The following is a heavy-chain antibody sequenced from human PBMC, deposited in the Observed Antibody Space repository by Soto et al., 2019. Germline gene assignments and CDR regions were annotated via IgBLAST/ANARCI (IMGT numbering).Heavy chain of an antibody. D-gene: IGHD1-1*01. CDR3: ARGKGMEENYYYYGLDI. CDR2: INGGTGQT. Sequence: ASVKGSCKASGYTFTTHAMHFVRQAPGQSLEWMGWINGGTGQTKHSQRFQGRVNITRDTSASTAYMELSSLRSEDTAVYYCARGKGMEENYYYYGLDIWGQGTTVTVSS. V-gene: IGHV1-3*01. CDR1: GYTFTTHA. J-gene: IGHJ6*02.